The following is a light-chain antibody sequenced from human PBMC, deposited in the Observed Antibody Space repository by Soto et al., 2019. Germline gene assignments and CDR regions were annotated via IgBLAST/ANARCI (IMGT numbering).Light chain of an antibody. J-gene: IGKJ5*01. CDR3: QQYNNWPFS. CDR2: DVS. V-gene: IGKV3-15*01. Sequence: EILITQSPATLSVSPGESVTLSCRAGQGVTTNFAWYQQTSGQSPRLLIYDVSSRATGVPSRFSGTRSETDCTLPISGLQSEDSAIYFCQQYNNWPFSFGQGTRLEIK. CDR1: QGVTTN.